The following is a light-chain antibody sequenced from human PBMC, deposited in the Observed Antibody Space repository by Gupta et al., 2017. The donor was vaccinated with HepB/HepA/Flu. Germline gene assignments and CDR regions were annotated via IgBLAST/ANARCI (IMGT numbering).Light chain of an antibody. Sequence: QSALTQPASVSGSPGQSLTISCTGTSSDIGAFTYVSWYQQHPDKAPKLIIYDVNKRPSEVSHRFSGSKSGNTASLTISGLHTEDEAAYFCSSYTTNSDLVFGGGTKLTVL. CDR2: DVN. CDR1: SSDIGAFTY. J-gene: IGLJ3*02. V-gene: IGLV2-14*03. CDR3: SSYTTNSDLV.